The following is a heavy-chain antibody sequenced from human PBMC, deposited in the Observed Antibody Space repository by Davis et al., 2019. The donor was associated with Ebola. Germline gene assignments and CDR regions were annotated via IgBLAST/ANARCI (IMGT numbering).Heavy chain of an antibody. CDR3: ARAMTTVTPVDFYFDY. CDR1: GGTFSSYA. V-gene: IGHV1-69*13. Sequence: SVKVSCKASGGTFSSYAISWVRQAPGQGLEWMGGIITIFGTANYAQKFQGRVTITADESTSTAYMELSSLRSEDTAVYYCARAMTTVTPVDFYFDYWGQGTLVTVSS. CDR2: IITIFGTA. D-gene: IGHD4-11*01. J-gene: IGHJ4*02.